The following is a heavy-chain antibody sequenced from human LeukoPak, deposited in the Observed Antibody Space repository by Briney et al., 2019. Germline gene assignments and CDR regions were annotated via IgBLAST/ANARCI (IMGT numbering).Heavy chain of an antibody. V-gene: IGHV4-4*02. D-gene: IGHD6-19*01. Sequence: TSETLSLTCAVSGGSISSSNWWSWGRQPPGKVLEWIGEIYHSGSTNYNPSLKSRVTISVDTSKNQFFLKLSSVTAADTAVYYCARALTGIAVAGTSSFFDYWGQGTLVTVSS. CDR2: IYHSGST. CDR1: GGSISSSNW. J-gene: IGHJ4*02. CDR3: ARALTGIAVAGTSSFFDY.